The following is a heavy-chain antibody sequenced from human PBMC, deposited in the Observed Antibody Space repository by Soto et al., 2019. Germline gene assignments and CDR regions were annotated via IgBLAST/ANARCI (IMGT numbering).Heavy chain of an antibody. D-gene: IGHD3-10*01. CDR1: GFTFSSYA. Sequence: GGSLRLSCAASGFTFSSYAMSWVRQAPGKGLEWVSAISGSGGSTYYADSVKGRFTISRDNSKNTLYLQMNSLRAEDTAVYYCAKDAQYYGSGSYYYYYYGMDVWGQGTTVTVSS. CDR2: ISGSGGST. V-gene: IGHV3-23*01. J-gene: IGHJ6*02. CDR3: AKDAQYYGSGSYYYYYYGMDV.